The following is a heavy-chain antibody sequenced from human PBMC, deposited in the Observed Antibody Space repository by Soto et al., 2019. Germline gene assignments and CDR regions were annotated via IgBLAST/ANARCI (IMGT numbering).Heavy chain of an antibody. CDR3: IVVVVAASPSGFDT. CDR1: GFTFSSYW. Sequence: EVQLVESGGGLVQPGGSLRLSCAASGFTFSSYWMHWVRQAPGKGLVWVSRINSDGSSTDYVGSVKGRFTISRDNAKNALYLQMYRIRAEDMVVYYCIVVVVAASPSGFDTWGQGTMVTASS. D-gene: IGHD2-15*01. J-gene: IGHJ3*02. V-gene: IGHV3-74*01. CDR2: INSDGSST.